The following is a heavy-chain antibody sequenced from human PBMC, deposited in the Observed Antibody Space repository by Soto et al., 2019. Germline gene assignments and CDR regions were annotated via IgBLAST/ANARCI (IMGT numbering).Heavy chain of an antibody. D-gene: IGHD3-22*01. Sequence: PGGSLRLSCAASGFTFSSYAMSWVRQAPGKGLEWVSAISGSGGSTYYADSVKGRFTISRDNSKNTLYLQMNSLRAEDTAVYYCAKVGPQIVVVIEPYFQHWGQGTLVTVSS. CDR3: AKVGPQIVVVIEPYFQH. J-gene: IGHJ1*01. CDR1: GFTFSSYA. V-gene: IGHV3-23*01. CDR2: ISGSGGST.